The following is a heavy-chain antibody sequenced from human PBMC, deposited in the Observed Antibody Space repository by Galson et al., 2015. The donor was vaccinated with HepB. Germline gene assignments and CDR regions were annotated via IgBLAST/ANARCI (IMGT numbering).Heavy chain of an antibody. CDR2: ISSNSSYI. Sequence: LRLSCAASGFTFSSYSMNWVRQAPGKGLEWVSSISSNSSYIYYADSVKGRFTISRDNAKNSLYLQMNSLRAEDTAVYYCARDLAVAGYFDYWGQGTLVTVSS. J-gene: IGHJ4*02. V-gene: IGHV3-21*01. D-gene: IGHD6-19*01. CDR1: GFTFSSYS. CDR3: ARDLAVAGYFDY.